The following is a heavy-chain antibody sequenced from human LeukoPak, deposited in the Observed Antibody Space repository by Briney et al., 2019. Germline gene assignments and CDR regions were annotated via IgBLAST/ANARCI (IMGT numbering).Heavy chain of an antibody. J-gene: IGHJ6*02. CDR2: IYYSGST. V-gene: IGHV4-59*01. Sequence: SETLSLTCTVSGGSISSYYWSWIRQPPGKGLEWIGCIYYSGSTNYNPSLKSRVTISVDTSKNQFSLKLSSVTAADTAVYYCARVAGRGCSYGYYYYYGMDVWGQGTTVTVSS. CDR3: ARVAGRGCSYGYYYYYGMDV. CDR1: GGSISSYY. D-gene: IGHD5-18*01.